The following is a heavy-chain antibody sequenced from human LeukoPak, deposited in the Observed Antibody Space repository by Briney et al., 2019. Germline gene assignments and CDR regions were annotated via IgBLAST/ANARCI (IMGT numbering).Heavy chain of an antibody. CDR3: ARGLSHSKDI. V-gene: IGHV4-4*07. CDR2: VYTSGNT. CDR1: DGSMSSYY. J-gene: IGHJ3*02. Sequence: SETLSLTCTVSDGSMSSYYWSWIRQPAGKGLEWIGRVYTSGNTNYNPSLKSRVTMSVDTSKNQFSLKLTSVTAADTAVYYCARGLSHSKDIWGQGTMVTVSS.